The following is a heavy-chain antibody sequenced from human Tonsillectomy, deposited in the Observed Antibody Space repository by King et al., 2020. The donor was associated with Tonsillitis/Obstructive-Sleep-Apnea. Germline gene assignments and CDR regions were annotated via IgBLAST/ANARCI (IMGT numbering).Heavy chain of an antibody. Sequence: VQLVESGGGLVQPGRSLRLSCAASGFTFDDYAMHWVRQAPGKGLEWVSGISWNSGSIGYADSVKGRFTISRDNAKNSLYLQMNSLRAEDTAFYYSAKAQQLVSPPDYWGQGTLVTVSS. D-gene: IGHD6-13*01. CDR2: ISWNSGSI. J-gene: IGHJ4*02. CDR3: AKAQQLVSPPDY. CDR1: GFTFDDYA. V-gene: IGHV3-9*01.